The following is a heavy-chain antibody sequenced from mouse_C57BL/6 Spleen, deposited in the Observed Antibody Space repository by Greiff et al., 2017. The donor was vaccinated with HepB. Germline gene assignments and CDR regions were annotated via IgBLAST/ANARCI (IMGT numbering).Heavy chain of an antibody. CDR3: AREDSVAFAY. Sequence: DVQLQESGPGLVKPSQSLSLTCSVTGYSITSGYYWNWIRQFPGNKLEWMGYISYDGSNNYNPSLKNRISITRDTSKNQFFLKLNSVTTEDTATYYCAREDSVAFAYWGQGTLVTVSA. J-gene: IGHJ3*01. CDR2: ISYDGSN. V-gene: IGHV3-6*01. D-gene: IGHD6-1*01. CDR1: GYSITSGYY.